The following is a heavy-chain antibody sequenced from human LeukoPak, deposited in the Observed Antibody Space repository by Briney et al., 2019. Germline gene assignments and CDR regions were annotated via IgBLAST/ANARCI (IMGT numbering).Heavy chain of an antibody. CDR3: ARHRAIVVVPAADYYYYYMDV. Sequence: SETLSLTCTVSGGSISFSSYYWGWIRQPPRKGLEWIGSIYYSGSTYYNPSLKSRVTISVDTSKNQFSLKLSSVTAADTAVYYCARHRAIVVVPAADYYYYYMDVWGKGTTVTVSS. CDR2: IYYSGST. J-gene: IGHJ6*03. V-gene: IGHV4-39*01. CDR1: GGSISFSSYY. D-gene: IGHD2-2*01.